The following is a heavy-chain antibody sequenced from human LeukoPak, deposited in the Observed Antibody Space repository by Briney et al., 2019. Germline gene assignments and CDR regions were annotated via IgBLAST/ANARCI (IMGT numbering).Heavy chain of an antibody. Sequence: SETLSLTCAVYGGSFSGYYWSWIRQPPGKGLEWIGEINHSGSTNYNPSLKSRVTISVDTSKNQFSLKLSSVTAADTAVYYCARGSSSGWYLGYFQHWGQGTLVTVSS. CDR1: GGSFSGYY. V-gene: IGHV4-34*01. CDR3: ARGSSSGWYLGYFQH. D-gene: IGHD6-19*01. CDR2: INHSGST. J-gene: IGHJ1*01.